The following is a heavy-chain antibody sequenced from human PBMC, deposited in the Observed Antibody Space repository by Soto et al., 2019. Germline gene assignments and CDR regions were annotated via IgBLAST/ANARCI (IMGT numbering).Heavy chain of an antibody. Sequence: PGGSLRLSCAASGFTFDDYTMHWVRQAPGKGLEWVSLISWDGGSTYYADSVKGRFTISRDNSKNSLYLQMNSLRTEDTALYYCAKDIYSIAAAGTPGYYYYGMDVWGQGTTVTVSS. CDR1: GFTFDDYT. J-gene: IGHJ6*02. CDR3: AKDIYSIAAAGTPGYYYYGMDV. CDR2: ISWDGGST. V-gene: IGHV3-43*01. D-gene: IGHD6-13*01.